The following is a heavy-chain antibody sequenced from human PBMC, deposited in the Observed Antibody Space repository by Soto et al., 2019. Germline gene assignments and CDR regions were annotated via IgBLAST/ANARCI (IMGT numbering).Heavy chain of an antibody. CDR1: GYTFTSYG. D-gene: IGHD6-13*01. CDR3: ARVVRIEAPGQGWFDP. V-gene: IGHV1-18*01. Sequence: ASVKVSCKASGYTFTSYGISWVRQAPGQGLEWMGWISAYNGNTNYAQKLQGRVTMTTDTSTSTAYMELRSLRSDDTAVYYCARVVRIEAPGQGWFDPWGKGTLLNVSS. CDR2: ISAYNGNT. J-gene: IGHJ5*02.